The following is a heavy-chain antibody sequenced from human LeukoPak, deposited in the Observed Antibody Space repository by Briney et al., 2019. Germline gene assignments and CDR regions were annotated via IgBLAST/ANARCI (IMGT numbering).Heavy chain of an antibody. Sequence: SETLSLTCAVYGGSFSGYYWSWIRQPPGKGLEWIGEINHSGSTNYNPSLKSRVTISVDTSKNQFSLKLSSVTAADTAVYYCARGAVAGQNDYWGQGTLVTVSS. CDR1: GGSFSGYY. V-gene: IGHV4-34*01. D-gene: IGHD6-19*01. CDR3: ARGAVAGQNDY. CDR2: INHSGST. J-gene: IGHJ4*02.